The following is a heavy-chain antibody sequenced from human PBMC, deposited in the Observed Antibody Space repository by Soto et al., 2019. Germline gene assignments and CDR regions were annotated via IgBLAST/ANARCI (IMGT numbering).Heavy chain of an antibody. V-gene: IGHV3-74*01. Sequence: EVQLVESGGGLVQPGGSLRLSCAASGFTFSNSWMHWVRQAPGKGLVWVSRINGDGSSTTYAGSVKGRFTISRDNAKNTLYLQMNSMRVEDTAVYYCARWAGWLDTWGQGTLVTVSS. CDR2: INGDGSST. CDR3: ARWAGWLDT. CDR1: GFTFSNSW. J-gene: IGHJ5*02.